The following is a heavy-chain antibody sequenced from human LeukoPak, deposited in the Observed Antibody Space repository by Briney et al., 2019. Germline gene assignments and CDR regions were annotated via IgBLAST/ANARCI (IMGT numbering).Heavy chain of an antibody. J-gene: IGHJ3*02. CDR2: IGSGGSTI. D-gene: IGHD4-11*01. CDR1: GFTFNNYA. V-gene: IGHV3-48*03. Sequence: GGSLRLSCTASGFTFNNYAMNWVRQAPGKGLDWVSYIGSGGSTIYYADSVKSRFTISRDNAKNSLYLQMNSLRAEDTAVYYCARAYIPYAFDIWGQGTMVTVSS. CDR3: ARAYIPYAFDI.